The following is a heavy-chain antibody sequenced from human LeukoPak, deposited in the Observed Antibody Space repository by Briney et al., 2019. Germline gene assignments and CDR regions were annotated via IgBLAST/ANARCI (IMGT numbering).Heavy chain of an antibody. D-gene: IGHD3-22*01. J-gene: IGHJ3*02. CDR3: AKTYDSSGYYYEGDAFDI. CDR2: IIPIFGTA. V-gene: IGHV1-69*05. Sequence: ASVKVSRKASGGTFSSYAISWVRQAPGQGLEWMGGIIPIFGTANYAQKFQGRVTITTDESTSTAYMELSSLRSEDTAVYYCAKTYDSSGYYYEGDAFDIWGQGTIVTVSS. CDR1: GGTFSSYA.